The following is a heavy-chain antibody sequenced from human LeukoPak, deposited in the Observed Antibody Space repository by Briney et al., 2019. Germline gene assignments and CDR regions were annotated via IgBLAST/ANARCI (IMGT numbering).Heavy chain of an antibody. V-gene: IGHV5-51*01. CDR3: ARRSYCSSTSCYSSYYYYYGMDV. CDR2: IYPGGSDT. Sequence: GESLQISCKGAGYSFTSYWIGWVRRMPGKGLEWMGIIYPGGSDTRYSPSFQGQVTISADKSISTAYLQWSSLKASDTAMYYCARRSYCSSTSCYSSYYYYYGMDVWGKGTTVTASS. D-gene: IGHD2-2*01. CDR1: GYSFTSYW. J-gene: IGHJ6*04.